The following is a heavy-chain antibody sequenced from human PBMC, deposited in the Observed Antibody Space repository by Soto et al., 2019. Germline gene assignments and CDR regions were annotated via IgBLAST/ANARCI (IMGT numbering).Heavy chain of an antibody. CDR2: IYYSGST. J-gene: IGHJ5*02. CDR1: GGSISSSSYY. Sequence: SETLSLTCTVSGGSISSSSYYWGWIRQPPGKGLEWIGSIYYSGSTYYNPSLKSRVTISVDTSKNQFSLKLSSVTAADTAVYYCARLWMLLPNWFDPWGQGTLVTVSS. V-gene: IGHV4-39*01. D-gene: IGHD2-21*01. CDR3: ARLWMLLPNWFDP.